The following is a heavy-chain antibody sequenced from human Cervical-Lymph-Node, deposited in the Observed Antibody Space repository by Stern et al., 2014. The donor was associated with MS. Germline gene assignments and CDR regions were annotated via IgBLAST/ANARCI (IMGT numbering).Heavy chain of an antibody. D-gene: IGHD2/OR15-2a*01. V-gene: IGHV4-59*01. Sequence: QLQLQESGPRLVKPSETLSLTCAVSGASISGYFWNWVRQPPGKGLEWIGHVFFSGSTSYSPSFRSRVTKSVDTSKKQVSLRLSSVTAADTAVYYCARFFHAFDLWGQGTMVTVSS. CDR3: ARFFHAFDL. CDR2: VFFSGST. J-gene: IGHJ3*01. CDR1: GASISGYF.